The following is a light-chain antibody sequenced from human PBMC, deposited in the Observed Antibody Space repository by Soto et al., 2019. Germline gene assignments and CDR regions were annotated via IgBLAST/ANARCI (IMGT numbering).Light chain of an antibody. CDR3: SSYTSSIYV. CDR1: SIDVGGYNY. Sequence: ALTQPASVSGSPGQSITISCTGTSIDVGGYNYVSWYQQHPGKAPKLMIYDVSNRPSGVSNRFSGSKSGNTASLTISGLQAEDEADYYCSSYTSSIYVFGTGTKVTVL. V-gene: IGLV2-14*01. CDR2: DVS. J-gene: IGLJ1*01.